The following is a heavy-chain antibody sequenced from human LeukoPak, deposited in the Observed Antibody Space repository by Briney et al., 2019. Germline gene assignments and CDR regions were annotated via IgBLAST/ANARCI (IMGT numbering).Heavy chain of an antibody. Sequence: SETLSLTCTVSGGSISSYYWSWIRQPPGKGLEWIGYIYYSGSTNYNPSLKSRVTISVDTSKNQFSLKLSSVTAADTAVYYCARVSGITMIVADDIWGQGTMVTVSS. CDR2: IYYSGST. J-gene: IGHJ3*02. CDR3: ARVSGITMIVADDI. CDR1: GGSISSYY. V-gene: IGHV4-59*01. D-gene: IGHD3-22*01.